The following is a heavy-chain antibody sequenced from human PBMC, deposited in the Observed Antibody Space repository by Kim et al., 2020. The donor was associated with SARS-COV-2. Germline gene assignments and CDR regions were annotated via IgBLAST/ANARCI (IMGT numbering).Heavy chain of an antibody. CDR2: T. J-gene: IGHJ4*02. D-gene: IGHD4-17*01. CDR3: ARGMGLRDFDY. V-gene: IGHV4-34*01. Sequence: TNYHPSLKSRVTISVDTSKNQFSLKLSSVTAADTAVYYCARGMGLRDFDYWGQGTLVTVSS.